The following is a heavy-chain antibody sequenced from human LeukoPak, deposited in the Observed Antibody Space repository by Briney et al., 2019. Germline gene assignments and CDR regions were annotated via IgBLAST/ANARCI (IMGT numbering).Heavy chain of an antibody. V-gene: IGHV3-21*04. Sequence: PGGSLRLSCAASGFPFGSYNMNWVRQAPGKGLEWVAFIGSASSYVFYADSVKGRFTISRDNAKNSLYLQMNSLKAEDTAIYYCATSIGVAVAFDFWGQGTLVTVSS. CDR3: ATSIGVAVAFDF. CDR1: GFPFGSYN. J-gene: IGHJ4*02. CDR2: IGSASSYV. D-gene: IGHD6-19*01.